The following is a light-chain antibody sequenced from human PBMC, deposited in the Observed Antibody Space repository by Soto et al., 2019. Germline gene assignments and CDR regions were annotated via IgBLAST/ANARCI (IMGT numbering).Light chain of an antibody. J-gene: IGKJ1*01. V-gene: IGKV3-11*01. CDR2: DAS. CDR1: QGVGSY. CDR3: QQYNNWPRT. Sequence: EIVLTQFPVTLSLSPGERATLSCRASQGVGSYLAWYQQKPGQAPRLLIYDASHRATDIPARFSGSGSGTDFTLTISGLEPEDFAVYYCQQYNNWPRTFGQGTKVEIK.